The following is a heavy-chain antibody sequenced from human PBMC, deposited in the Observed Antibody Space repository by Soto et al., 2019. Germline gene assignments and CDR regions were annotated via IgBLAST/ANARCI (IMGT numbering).Heavy chain of an antibody. Sequence: QVPLVQSRGEVKKPGASVKVSCKTSGYSFTTYGISWVRQAPGQGLEWMGWISGYHGNTNYAQKLQGRVTMTTDTSTSTAYMDLRSLRSDDTAVYYCAREGPAPYYYYGMAVWGQGSTVTVS. CDR2: ISGYHGNT. CDR3: AREGPAPYYYYGMAV. CDR1: GYSFTTYG. V-gene: IGHV1-18*01. J-gene: IGHJ6*02.